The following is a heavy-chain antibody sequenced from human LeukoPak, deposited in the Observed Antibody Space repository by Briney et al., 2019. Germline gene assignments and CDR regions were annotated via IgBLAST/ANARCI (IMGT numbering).Heavy chain of an antibody. Sequence: GGSLRLSCAASGLTFSSYSMNWVRQAPGKGLEWVSSISSSSSYIYYADSVKGRFTISRDNAKNSLYLQMNSLRAEDTAVYYCARAKPPGDAFDIWGQGTMVTVSS. CDR2: ISSSSSYI. J-gene: IGHJ3*02. V-gene: IGHV3-21*01. CDR1: GLTFSSYS. CDR3: ARAKPPGDAFDI. D-gene: IGHD7-27*01.